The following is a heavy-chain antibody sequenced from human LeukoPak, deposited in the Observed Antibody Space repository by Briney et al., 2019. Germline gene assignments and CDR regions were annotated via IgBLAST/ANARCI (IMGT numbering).Heavy chain of an antibody. J-gene: IGHJ4*02. CDR1: GFTFSNYG. D-gene: IGHD6-13*01. Sequence: PGGSLRLSCAASGFTFSNYGMHWVRQAPGKGLEWVAFISYDGGNKYYTDSVKGRFTISRDNSKSTLYLQMNSLRPEDTAVYYCAKDPRRYSRTGGYFDYWGQGTLVTVSS. CDR2: ISYDGGNK. CDR3: AKDPRRYSRTGGYFDY. V-gene: IGHV3-30*02.